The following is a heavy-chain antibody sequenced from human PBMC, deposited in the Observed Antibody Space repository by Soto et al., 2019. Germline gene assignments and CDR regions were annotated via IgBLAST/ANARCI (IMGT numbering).Heavy chain of an antibody. D-gene: IGHD3-9*01. CDR3: AKGRLDWANYFDL. CDR2: IKQDGSEK. V-gene: IGHV3-7*01. CDR1: GFTCSDYW. J-gene: IGHJ4*02. Sequence: ESGGGLVQPGQSLRLSCAASGFTCSDYWMSWVRQAPGKGLEWVANIKQDGSEKYYVDSVKGRFTISRDNAKNSLYLQMNSLRAEDTAVYYCAKGRLDWANYFDLWGQGTLVTVSS.